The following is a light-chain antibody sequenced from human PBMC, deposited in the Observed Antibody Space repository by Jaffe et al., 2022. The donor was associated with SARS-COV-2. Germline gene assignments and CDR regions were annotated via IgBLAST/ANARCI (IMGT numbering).Light chain of an antibody. CDR2: GNS. V-gene: IGLV1-40*01. CDR3: QSYDINLSGV. CDR1: SSNIGAGYD. Sequence: QSVLTQPPSVSGAPGQRVTISCTGSSSNIGAGYDVNWYQQLPGTAPKLLIYGNSNRPSGVPDRFSGSKSGTSASLAITGLQAEDEADYYCQSYDINLSGVFGGGTKLTVL. J-gene: IGLJ2*01.